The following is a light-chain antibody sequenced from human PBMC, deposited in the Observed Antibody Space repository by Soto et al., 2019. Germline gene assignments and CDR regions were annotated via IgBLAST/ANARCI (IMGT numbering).Light chain of an antibody. Sequence: DIQMTQSPSSLSASVGDRVTITCRASQGVRNHLAWYQQKPGKVPKLLIYGASTLQSGVPSRFSGGGSGTDFTLAISSLQPEDVATYYCQKYDRAPWTFGEGNKVEVK. V-gene: IGKV1-27*01. CDR2: GAS. CDR1: QGVRNH. CDR3: QKYDRAPWT. J-gene: IGKJ1*01.